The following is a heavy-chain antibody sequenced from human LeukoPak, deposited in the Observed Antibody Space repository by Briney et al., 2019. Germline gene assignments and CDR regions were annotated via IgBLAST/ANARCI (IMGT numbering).Heavy chain of an antibody. CDR1: GFLFSNYG. D-gene: IGHD6-6*01. V-gene: IGHV3-33*06. Sequence: GSPLICSAASGFLFSNYGMHRGRPAPGKGQERVAVIWNDGYDKYHADSVKGRFTISRDNYKNTLYLHMNSVRAEATDQYSRAKGLSKYSSSSSDYWGQGSLVSVSS. J-gene: IGHJ4*02. CDR3: AKGLSKYSSSSSDY. CDR2: IWNDGYDK.